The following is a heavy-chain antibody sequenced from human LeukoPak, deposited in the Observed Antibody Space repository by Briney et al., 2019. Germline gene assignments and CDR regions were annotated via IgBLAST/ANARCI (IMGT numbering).Heavy chain of an antibody. D-gene: IGHD5-18*01. V-gene: IGHV4-59*12. J-gene: IGHJ6*03. Sequence: SETLSLTCTVSGGSISSYYWSWIRQPPGKGLEWIGYIYYSGSTYYNPSLKSRVTISVDTSKNQFSLKLSSVTAADTAVYYCAAQAGIDTAMANYYYYYMDVWGKGTTVTVSS. CDR2: IYYSGST. CDR1: GGSISSYY. CDR3: AAQAGIDTAMANYYYYYMDV.